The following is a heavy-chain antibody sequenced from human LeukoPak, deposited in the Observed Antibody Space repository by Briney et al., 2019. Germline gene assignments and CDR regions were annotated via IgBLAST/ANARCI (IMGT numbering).Heavy chain of an antibody. CDR2: IKQDGSEK. D-gene: IGHD4-17*01. J-gene: IGHJ4*02. V-gene: IGHV3-7*01. CDR3: ASDYGDFDY. CDR1: GFTFSSYW. Sequence: GGSLRLSYAASGFTFSSYWMTWVRQAPGKGLEWVANIKQDGSEKYYVDSVKGRFTISRDNAKNSLYLQMNRLRAEDTAVYYCASDYGDFDYWGQGTLVTVSS.